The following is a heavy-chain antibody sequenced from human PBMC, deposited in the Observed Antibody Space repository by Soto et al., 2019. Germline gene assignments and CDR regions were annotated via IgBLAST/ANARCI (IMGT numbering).Heavy chain of an antibody. CDR3: ARASCDSTSCLDY. Sequence: GASVKVSCKASGYIFISYAMLWVRQAPGQRLEWMGWINAGTGNTRYPQKFQGRVTISRDTSASTAYMELSSLRSEDTAIYYCARASCDSTSCLDYWAQGTLVTVSS. J-gene: IGHJ4*02. CDR2: INAGTGNT. CDR1: GYIFISYA. D-gene: IGHD2-2*01. V-gene: IGHV1-3*01.